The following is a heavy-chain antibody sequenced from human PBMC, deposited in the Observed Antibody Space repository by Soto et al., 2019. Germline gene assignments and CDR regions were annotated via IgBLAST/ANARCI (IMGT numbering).Heavy chain of an antibody. CDR1: GFTFSRDG. D-gene: IGHD4-17*01. CDR2: ITDNGGST. J-gene: IGHJ4*02. Sequence: GWSLRLSCAASGFTFSRDGMSWVRQAPGKGLEWVSLITDNGGSTYYADSVKGRFTISRDNTKNTLFLQMNSLRAEDTAVYYCAKERATTNAFDYWGQGALVTVSS. V-gene: IGHV3-23*01. CDR3: AKERATTNAFDY.